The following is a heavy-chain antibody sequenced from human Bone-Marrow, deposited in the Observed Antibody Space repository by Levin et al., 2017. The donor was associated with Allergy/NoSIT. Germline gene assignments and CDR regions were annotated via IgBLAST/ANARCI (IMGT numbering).Heavy chain of an antibody. CDR3: ARGASGGVHDY. J-gene: IGHJ4*02. D-gene: IGHD3-16*01. CDR1: GFTFTNFW. CDR2: INTDGSDT. Sequence: LSLTCAASGFTFTNFWINWVRQAPGKGLVWLSRINTDGSDTKYADSVKGRFSISRDNAKNTLYLQMNSLRADDTAVYFCARGASGGVHDYWGQGTLVTVSS. V-gene: IGHV3-74*01.